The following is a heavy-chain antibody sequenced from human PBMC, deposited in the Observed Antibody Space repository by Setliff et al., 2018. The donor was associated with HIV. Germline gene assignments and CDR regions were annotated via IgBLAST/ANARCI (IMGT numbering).Heavy chain of an antibody. V-gene: IGHV4-34*01. J-gene: IGHJ6*03. CDR3: ARSRSARDSSPSYYYYYMDV. D-gene: IGHD3-22*01. CDR1: NGSFSGYY. Sequence: SETLSLTCAVSNGSFSGYYWSWIRQPPGTGLEWIGELNHSGNTNYNPSLKSRVTISVDTSKNQFSLKLSSVTAADTAVYYCARSRSARDSSPSYYYYYMDVWAKWTTVTVSS. CDR2: LNHSGNT.